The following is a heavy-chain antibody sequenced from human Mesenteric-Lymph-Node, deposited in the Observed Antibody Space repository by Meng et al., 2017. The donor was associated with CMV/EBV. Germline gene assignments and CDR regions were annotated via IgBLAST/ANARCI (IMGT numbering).Heavy chain of an antibody. CDR3: ARRYCSSTSCYGGMDV. J-gene: IGHJ6*02. CDR2: IYYSGST. Sequence: SETLSLTCTVSGGSISSSSYYWGWIRQPPGKGLEWIGSIYYSGSTYYNPSLKSRVTISVDTSKNQFSLKLNSVTAADTAVYYCARRYCSSTSCYGGMDVWGQGTTVTVSS. CDR1: GGSISSSSYY. V-gene: IGHV4-39*07. D-gene: IGHD2-2*01.